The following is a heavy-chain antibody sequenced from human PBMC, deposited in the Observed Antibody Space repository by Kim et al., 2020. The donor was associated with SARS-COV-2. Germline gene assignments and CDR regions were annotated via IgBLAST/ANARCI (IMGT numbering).Heavy chain of an antibody. CDR2: IYYSGST. D-gene: IGHD3-9*01. V-gene: IGHV4-39*07. J-gene: IGHJ6*02. CDR1: GGSISISNYY. Sequence: SETLSLTCNVSGGSISISNYYWGWIRQPPGKGLQWIGSIYYSGSTYYSPSLKSRVTISLGTSENAFSLRLSSVTAADTAVYYCAGGATDWYPYGVDLWGQGTTITVSS. CDR3: AGGATDWYPYGVDL.